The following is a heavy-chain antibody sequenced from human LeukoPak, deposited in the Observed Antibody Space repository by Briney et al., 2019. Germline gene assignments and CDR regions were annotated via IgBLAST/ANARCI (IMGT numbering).Heavy chain of an antibody. Sequence: SETLSLTCAVYGGSFSGYYWSWIRQPPGKELEWIGEINHSGSTNYNPSLKSRVTISVDTSKNQFSPKLSSVTAADTAVYYCARRGWYSSSIGIWGQGTMVTVSS. CDR2: INHSGST. CDR1: GGSFSGYY. CDR3: ARRGWYSSSIGI. J-gene: IGHJ3*02. D-gene: IGHD6-6*01. V-gene: IGHV4-34*01.